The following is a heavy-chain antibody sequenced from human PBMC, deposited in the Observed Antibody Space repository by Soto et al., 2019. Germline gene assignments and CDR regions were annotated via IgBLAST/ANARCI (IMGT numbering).Heavy chain of an antibody. CDR3: AKEDRYYDILTGYYTDWFDP. CDR2: ISWNSGSI. J-gene: IGHJ5*02. V-gene: IGHV3-9*01. D-gene: IGHD3-9*01. Sequence: EVQLVESGGGLVQPGRSLRLSCAASGFTFDDYAMHWVRQAPGKGLEWVSGISWNSGSIGYADSVKGRFTNSRDNAKNSLYLQMNSLRAEDTALYYCAKEDRYYDILTGYYTDWFDPWGQGTLVTVSS. CDR1: GFTFDDYA.